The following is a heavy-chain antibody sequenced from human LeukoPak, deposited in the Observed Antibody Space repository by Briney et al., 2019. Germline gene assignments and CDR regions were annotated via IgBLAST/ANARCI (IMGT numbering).Heavy chain of an antibody. D-gene: IGHD2-15*01. CDR2: ISYDGSDK. V-gene: IGHV3-30-3*01. CDR3: AREGGHLIDARGAVDY. Sequence: GGSLRLSCAASGFTFSSYAIHWVRQAPGKGPEWLARISYDGSDKDYAHSVKGRFTISRDNSKKTLYLQMNSLTAEDTALYHCAREGGHLIDARGAVDYWGQGTLVTVSS. CDR1: GFTFSSYA. J-gene: IGHJ4*02.